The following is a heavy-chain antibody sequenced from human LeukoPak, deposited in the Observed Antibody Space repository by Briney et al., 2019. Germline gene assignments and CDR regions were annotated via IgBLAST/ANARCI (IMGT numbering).Heavy chain of an antibody. CDR2: IYSGGST. Sequence: PGGSLRLSCAASGFTVSSNYMSWVRRAPGKGLEWVSVIYSGGSTYYADSVKGRFTISRDNSKNTLYLQMNTLRAEDTAVYYYASVSWDSSGYYVKYWGQGTLVTVSS. J-gene: IGHJ4*02. V-gene: IGHV3-53*01. D-gene: IGHD3-22*01. CDR3: ASVSWDSSGYYVKY. CDR1: GFTVSSNY.